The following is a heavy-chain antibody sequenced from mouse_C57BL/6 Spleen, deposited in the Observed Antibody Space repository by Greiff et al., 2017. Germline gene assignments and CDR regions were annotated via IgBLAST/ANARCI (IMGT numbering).Heavy chain of an antibody. CDR2: IDPSDSYT. D-gene: IGHD1-1*01. J-gene: IGHJ2*01. CDR1: GYTFTSYW. CDR3: ARSAIYYFGSSFAY. V-gene: IGHV1-69*01. Sequence: QVQLQQSGAELVMPGASVKLSCKASGYTFTSYWMHWVKQRPGQGLEWIGEIDPSDSYTNYNQKFKGKSTLTADKSSSTAYMQLSSLTSEDSAVYYIARSAIYYFGSSFAYWGQGTTLTVSS.